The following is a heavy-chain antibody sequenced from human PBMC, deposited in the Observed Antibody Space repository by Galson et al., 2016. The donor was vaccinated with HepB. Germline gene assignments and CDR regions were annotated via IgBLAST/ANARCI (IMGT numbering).Heavy chain of an antibody. D-gene: IGHD1-26*01. CDR1: GFSLSTSRLA. J-gene: IGHJ4*02. Sequence: PALVKPTQTLTLTCTFSGFSLSTSRLAVGWIRQPPGKALEWLAHIYWDEDKRYNPSLKSRLTITKDTSRNHVVLTMTNMDPVDTATYFCARRAIVGAHFDYWGQGILVTASS. V-gene: IGHV2-5*02. CDR2: IYWDEDK. CDR3: ARRAIVGAHFDY.